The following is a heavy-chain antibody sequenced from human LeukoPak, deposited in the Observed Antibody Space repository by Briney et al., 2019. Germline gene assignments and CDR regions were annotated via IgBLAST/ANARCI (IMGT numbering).Heavy chain of an antibody. V-gene: IGHV3-30*18. J-gene: IGHJ3*02. CDR3: AKNLDYYDFDAFDI. CDR1: GFTFSSYG. D-gene: IGHD3-22*01. CDR2: ISYDGSNK. Sequence: GRSLRLSCAASGFTFSSYGMHWVRQAPGKGLEWVAVISYDGSNKYYADSVKGRFTISRDNSKNTLYLQMNSLRAEDTAVYYCAKNLDYYDFDAFDIWGQGTMVTVSS.